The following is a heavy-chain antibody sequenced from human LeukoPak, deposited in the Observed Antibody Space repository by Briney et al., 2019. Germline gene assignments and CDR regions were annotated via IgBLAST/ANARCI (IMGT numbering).Heavy chain of an antibody. V-gene: IGHV3-74*01. CDR3: ARNPYGSGRY. D-gene: IGHD3-10*01. CDR1: GFTFSNYW. Sequence: GGSLRLSCAASGFTFSNYWMHWVRQAPGKGLVWVSRINGDGSSTTYADSVKGRFTISRDNAKNTLYLQMDSLRTEDTAVYYCARNPYGSGRYWGQGTRVTVSS. CDR2: INGDGSST. J-gene: IGHJ4*02.